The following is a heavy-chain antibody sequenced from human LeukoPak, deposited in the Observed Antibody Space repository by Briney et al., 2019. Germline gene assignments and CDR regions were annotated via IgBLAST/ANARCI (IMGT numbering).Heavy chain of an antibody. Sequence: GGSLRLSCAASGFVFKNYWMSWVRQAPGKGLEWLANINYDGSQTYHVDSVKGRFTISRDNAKNSLYLQMNSLRAEDSAVYYCSTEIGSPEGGTPLVFDVWGQGTMVAVSS. CDR3: STEIGSPEGGTPLVFDV. CDR2: INYDGSQT. V-gene: IGHV3-7*01. J-gene: IGHJ3*01. D-gene: IGHD1-26*01. CDR1: GFVFKNYW.